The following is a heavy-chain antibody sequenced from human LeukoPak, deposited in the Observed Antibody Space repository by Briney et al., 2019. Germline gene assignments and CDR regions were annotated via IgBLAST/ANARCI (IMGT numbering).Heavy chain of an antibody. V-gene: IGHV3-43D*03. CDR1: GFTFDDYA. CDR2: ISWDGGST. J-gene: IGHJ4*02. Sequence: GGSLRLSCAASGFTFDDYAMHWVRQAPGKGLEWVSLISWDGGSTYYADSVKGRFTISRDNSKNSLYLQMNSLRAEDTAVYYCARGDYYGSGSYSDYWGQGTLVTVSS. CDR3: ARGDYYGSGSYSDY. D-gene: IGHD3-10*01.